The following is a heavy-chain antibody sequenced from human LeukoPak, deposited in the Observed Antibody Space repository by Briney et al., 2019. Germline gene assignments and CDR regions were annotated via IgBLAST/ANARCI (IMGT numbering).Heavy chain of an antibody. CDR3: ARDSGSWFGFDS. CDR1: GVAISSGAYN. J-gene: IGHJ5*01. D-gene: IGHD3-10*01. V-gene: IGHV4-61*02. Sequence: SQTLSLTCTVSGVAISSGAYNWGWISPPPGKGLEWIGRIYSNWNTNYNPSLKSRVTISLDTSKRQFSLQLTSVTAADTAMYYCARDSGSWFGFDSWGQGTLVTVSS. CDR2: IYSNWNT.